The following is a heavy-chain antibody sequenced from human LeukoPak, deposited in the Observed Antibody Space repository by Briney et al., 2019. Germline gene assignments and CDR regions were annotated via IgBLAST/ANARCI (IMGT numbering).Heavy chain of an antibody. CDR1: GLTFTSHG. D-gene: IGHD3-10*01. CDR3: ARDRAVSWLDS. V-gene: IGHV3-33*05. CDR2: ISLDGSRK. Sequence: GRSLRLSCAASGLTFTSHGFHWVRQAPGRGLEWLTFISLDGSRKSYADSVKGRFTFSRDDSKNTLYLEMNSLRAEDTATYYCARDRAVSWLDSWGLGTLVTVSS. J-gene: IGHJ5*01.